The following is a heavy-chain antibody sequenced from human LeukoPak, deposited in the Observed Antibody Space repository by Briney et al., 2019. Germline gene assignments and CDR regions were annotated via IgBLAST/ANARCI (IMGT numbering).Heavy chain of an antibody. D-gene: IGHD1-26*01. CDR3: ARHDKKRGAAPDFDY. V-gene: IGHV4-59*08. J-gene: IGHJ4*02. CDR1: GDSISSYY. CDR2: IYYSGGT. Sequence: PSETLSLTCTVSGDSISSYYWSWIRQPPGKGLEWIAYIYYSGGTNYNPSLKSRVTISVDTSKNQFSLRLTSVTAADTAVYYCARHDKKRGAAPDFDYWGQGTLVTVSS.